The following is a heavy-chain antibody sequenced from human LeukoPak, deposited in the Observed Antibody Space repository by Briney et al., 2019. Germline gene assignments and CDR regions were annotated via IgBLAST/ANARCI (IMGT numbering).Heavy chain of an antibody. CDR3: ARVPTDSSSDQY. Sequence: PSETLSLTCSVSGGSISGSYWSWIRQPPGKGLEWIGYIYYSGTTNYNPSLKSRVTISVDTSKNQFSLKLSSVTAADTAVYYCARVPTDSSSDQYWGQGTLVTVSS. D-gene: IGHD6-6*01. V-gene: IGHV4-59*08. CDR1: GGSISGSY. J-gene: IGHJ4*02. CDR2: IYYSGTT.